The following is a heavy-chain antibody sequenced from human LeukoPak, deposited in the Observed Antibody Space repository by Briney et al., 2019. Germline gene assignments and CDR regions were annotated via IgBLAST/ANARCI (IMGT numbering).Heavy chain of an antibody. CDR1: GFTFSSYA. D-gene: IGHD4-17*01. CDR3: ARGDYGDYSFYWYFDL. J-gene: IGHJ2*01. Sequence: PGGSLRLSCAASGFTFSSYAMSWVRQAPGKGLEWVSAISGSGGSTYYADSVKGRFTISRDNSKNTLYLQMNSLRAEDTAVYYCARGDYGDYSFYWYFDLWGRGTLVTVSS. CDR2: ISGSGGST. V-gene: IGHV3-23*01.